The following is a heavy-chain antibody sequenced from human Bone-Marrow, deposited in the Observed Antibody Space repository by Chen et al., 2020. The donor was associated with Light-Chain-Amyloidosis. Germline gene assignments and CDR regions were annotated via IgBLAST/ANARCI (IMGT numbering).Heavy chain of an antibody. CDR2: IYPDDSDA. CDR3: ARRRDGYNFDY. J-gene: IGHJ4*02. D-gene: IGHD5-12*01. Sequence: VQLEQSGPEVKKPGESLKLSWKGSGYTLPNYWIGWVRQMPGKGLEWMGVIYPDDSDARYSPSFEGQVTISADKSITTAYLQWRSLKASDTAMYYCARRRDGYNFDYWGQGTLVTVSS. V-gene: IGHV5-51*01. CDR1: GYTLPNYW.